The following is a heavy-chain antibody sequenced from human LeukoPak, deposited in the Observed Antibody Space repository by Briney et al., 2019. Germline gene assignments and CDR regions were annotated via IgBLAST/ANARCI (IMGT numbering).Heavy chain of an antibody. Sequence: SETLSLTCTVSGGSISSYYWSWIRQPPGKGLEWIGYIYYSGSTNYNPSLKSRVTISVDTSKNQFSLKLSSVTAADTAVYYCASLYGGAVLDYWGQGTLVTVSS. J-gene: IGHJ4*02. D-gene: IGHD4-23*01. CDR2: IYYSGST. V-gene: IGHV4-59*08. CDR1: GGSISSYY. CDR3: ASLYGGAVLDY.